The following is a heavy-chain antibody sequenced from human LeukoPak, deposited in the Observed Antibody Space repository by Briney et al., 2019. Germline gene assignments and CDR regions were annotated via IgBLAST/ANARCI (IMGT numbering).Heavy chain of an antibody. V-gene: IGHV3-23*01. CDR1: GCSFTDFD. J-gene: IGHJ4*02. Sequence: GGSLRLSCTASGCSFTDFDMNWVRQAPGKGLEWVSHTTHSGITTHYEDSVKGRFTISRDKSTSTLYLQMNSLRAEDTAVYYCAKPVTGGIFDYWGRGSLVTVSS. D-gene: IGHD6-19*01. CDR3: AKPVTGGIFDY. CDR2: TTHSGITT.